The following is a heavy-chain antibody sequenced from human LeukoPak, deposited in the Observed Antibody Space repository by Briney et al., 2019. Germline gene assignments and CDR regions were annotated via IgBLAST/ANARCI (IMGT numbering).Heavy chain of an antibody. CDR3: ASHVSYAFDI. CDR1: GGSISNYY. CDR2: IYYSGST. J-gene: IGHJ3*02. V-gene: IGHV4-59*01. Sequence: SENLSCNGTVSGGSISNYYWSWLRQPQGKELEWIGYIYYSGSTNYNPSLTSRVTISVDTSKNQFSLKLSSVTAADTAVYYCASHVSYAFDIWGQGTMVTVSS.